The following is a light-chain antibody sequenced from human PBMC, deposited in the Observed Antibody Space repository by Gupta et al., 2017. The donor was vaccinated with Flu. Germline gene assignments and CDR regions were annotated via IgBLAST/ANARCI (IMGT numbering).Light chain of an antibody. CDR3: QQRSNWLIT. Sequence: EIVFTQSPATLSLSPGERATLSCRASQSVSSYLAWYQQKPGQAPRLLIYDASNRATGIPARFSGSGSGTDFTLTISSLEPEDFAVYYCQQRSNWLITFGQGTRVEIK. V-gene: IGKV3-11*01. J-gene: IGKJ5*01. CDR2: DAS. CDR1: QSVSSY.